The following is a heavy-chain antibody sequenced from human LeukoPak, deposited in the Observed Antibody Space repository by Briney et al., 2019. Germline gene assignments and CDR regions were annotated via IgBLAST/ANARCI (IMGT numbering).Heavy chain of an antibody. J-gene: IGHJ4*02. CDR1: GFTFRIYD. CDR2: ISRGGSGTT. D-gene: IGHD1-26*01. CDR3: AKMGSTTRSFDY. V-gene: IGHV3-23*01. Sequence: PGQSLRLPCVASGFTFRIYDMSWVRQVPGKGLECVSVISRGGSGTTYYADSVRGRFTISRDNSKNTLYLQMNNLRADDTAVYFCAKMGSTTRSFDYWGQGALVTVSS.